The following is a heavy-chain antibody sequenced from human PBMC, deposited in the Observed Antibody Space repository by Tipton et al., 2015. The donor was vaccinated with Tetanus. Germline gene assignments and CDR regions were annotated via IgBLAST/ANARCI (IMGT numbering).Heavy chain of an antibody. J-gene: IGHJ4*02. Sequence: TLSLTCAVYGGSFSNYYLTWIRQPPGQGLEWIGEIHPSGITNYNPSLKSRVTMSVDTSKNQFSLHLTSVTAADTAVYYCARGWGSSWYYFDNWGQGTLVTVSS. D-gene: IGHD6-13*01. CDR1: GGSFSNYY. CDR2: IHPSGIT. V-gene: IGHV4-34*01. CDR3: ARGWGSSWYYFDN.